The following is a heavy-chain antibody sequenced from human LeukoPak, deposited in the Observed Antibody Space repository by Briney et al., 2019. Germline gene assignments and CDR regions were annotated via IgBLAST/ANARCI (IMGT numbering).Heavy chain of an antibody. V-gene: IGHV3-30*02. CDR3: AKGSNLDERYFQH. Sequence: GGSLRLSCAASGFIFSSYAMHWVRQAPGKGLEWGAFIRFDGSKKDYVDTGKGRLSISGDNSKNTLYLQMNSLKAEDTAVYYCAKGSNLDERYFQHWGQGTLVTVSS. J-gene: IGHJ1*01. CDR1: GFIFSSYA. D-gene: IGHD3-10*01. CDR2: IRFDGSKK.